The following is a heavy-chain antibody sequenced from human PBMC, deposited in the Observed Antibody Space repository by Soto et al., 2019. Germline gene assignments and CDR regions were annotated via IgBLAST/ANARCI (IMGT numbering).Heavy chain of an antibody. CDR2: INHSGST. J-gene: IGHJ4*02. Sequence: ETLSLTCAVYGGSFSGYYWSWIRQPAGKGLEWIGEINHSGSTNYNPSLKSRVTISVDTSKNQFSLKLSSVTAADTAVYYCARAERGYCSSTSCYADYWGQGTLVTVSS. V-gene: IGHV4-34*01. CDR3: ARAERGYCSSTSCYADY. D-gene: IGHD2-2*03. CDR1: GGSFSGYY.